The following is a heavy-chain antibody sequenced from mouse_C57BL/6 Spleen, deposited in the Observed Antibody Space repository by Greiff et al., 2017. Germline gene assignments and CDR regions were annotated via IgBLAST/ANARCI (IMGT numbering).Heavy chain of an antibody. V-gene: IGHV1-18*01. CDR2: INPNNGGT. Sequence: EVQLQQSGPELVKPGASVKIPCKASGYTFTDYNMDWVKQSPGKSLEWIGDINPNNGGTIYNQKFKGKATLTVDKSSSTAYMELRSLTSEDTAVYYCARSPLWDGVDYAMDYWGQGTSVTVSS. CDR1: GYTFTDYN. J-gene: IGHJ4*01. D-gene: IGHD4-1*01. CDR3: ARSPLWDGVDYAMDY.